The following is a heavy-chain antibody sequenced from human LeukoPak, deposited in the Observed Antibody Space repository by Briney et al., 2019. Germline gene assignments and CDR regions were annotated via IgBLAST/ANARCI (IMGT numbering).Heavy chain of an antibody. CDR3: AREGLGYCSSPSGGGAFDY. CDR1: GFTFSSYA. D-gene: IGHD2-2*01. J-gene: IGHJ4*02. Sequence: GGSLRLSCAASGFTFSSYAMHWVRQAPGKGLEWVAVISYDGSNKYYADSVKGRFTISRDNSKNTLYLQMNSLRAEDTAVYYCAREGLGYCSSPSGGGAFDYWGQGTLFTVSS. V-gene: IGHV3-30-3*01. CDR2: ISYDGSNK.